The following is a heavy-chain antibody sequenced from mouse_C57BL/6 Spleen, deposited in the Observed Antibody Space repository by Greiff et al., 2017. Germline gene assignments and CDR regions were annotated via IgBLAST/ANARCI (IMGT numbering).Heavy chain of an antibody. J-gene: IGHJ1*03. D-gene: IGHD1-1*01. CDR1: GYTFTDYN. CDR3: ARNYCGSGYWYFDV. V-gene: IGHV1-18*01. Sequence: EVQLQQPGPELVKPGASVKIPCKASGYTFTDYNMDWVKQSPGKSLEWIGVINPNNGGTIYNQKFKGKATLTVDKSSSTAYMQLRSLTSEDTAVYYCARNYCGSGYWYFDVWGTGTTVTVSS. CDR2: INPNNGGT.